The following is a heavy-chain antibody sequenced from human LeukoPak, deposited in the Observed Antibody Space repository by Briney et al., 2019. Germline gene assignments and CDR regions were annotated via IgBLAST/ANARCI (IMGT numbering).Heavy chain of an antibody. V-gene: IGHV3-30*02. D-gene: IGHD1-26*01. J-gene: IGHJ4*02. Sequence: GGSLRLSCAASGFTFSTYGMHWVRQAPGKGLEWVAFIWSDGSNKYYADSVKGRYTISRDNSKNTLYLQMNSLRPEDTAVYYCAKSLGATRGYFEHWGQGTLVTVSS. CDR3: AKSLGATRGYFEH. CDR2: IWSDGSNK. CDR1: GFTFSTYG.